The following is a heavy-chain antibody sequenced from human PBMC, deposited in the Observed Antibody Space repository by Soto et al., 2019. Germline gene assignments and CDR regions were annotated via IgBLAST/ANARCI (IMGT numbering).Heavy chain of an antibody. CDR2: INPNSGGT. CDR1: GYTFTGYY. V-gene: IGHV1-2*02. J-gene: IGHJ4*02. CDR3: ARGRTGTTSYFDY. Sequence: QVPLVQSGAEVKKPGASVKVSCKASGYTFTGYYLHWVRQAPGQGLELMGWINPNSGGTNYAQKFHGRVTMTRDTSISTAYMELSRLRSDDTAVYYCARGRTGTTSYFDYWCQGNLVTASS. D-gene: IGHD1-1*01.